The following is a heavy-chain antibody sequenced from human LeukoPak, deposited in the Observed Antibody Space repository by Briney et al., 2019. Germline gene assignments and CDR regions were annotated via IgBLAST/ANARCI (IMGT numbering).Heavy chain of an antibody. V-gene: IGHV1-69*01. CDR3: AEDTRAGAFDI. Sequence: GASVKVSCKASGGTFSSYAISWVRQAPGQGLEWMGGIIPIFGTANYAQKFQGRVTITADESTSTAYMELSSLRSEDTAVYYCAEDTRAGAFDIWGQGTMVTVSS. J-gene: IGHJ3*02. D-gene: IGHD2-15*01. CDR2: IIPIFGTA. CDR1: GGTFSSYA.